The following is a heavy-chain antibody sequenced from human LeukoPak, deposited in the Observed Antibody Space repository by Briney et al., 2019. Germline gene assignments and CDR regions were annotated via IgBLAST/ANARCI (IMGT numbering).Heavy chain of an antibody. V-gene: IGHV3-7*01. D-gene: IGHD1-26*01. CDR2: IKQDGSEK. J-gene: IGHJ4*02. Sequence: GGSLRLSCAASGFTFSSYWMSWVRQAPGKGLEWVANIKQDGSEKYYVDSVKGRFTISRDNAKNSLYLQMNSLRDEDTAVYYCARDHGGSYYVIDYWGQGTLVTVSS. CDR3: ARDHGGSYYVIDY. CDR1: GFTFSSYW.